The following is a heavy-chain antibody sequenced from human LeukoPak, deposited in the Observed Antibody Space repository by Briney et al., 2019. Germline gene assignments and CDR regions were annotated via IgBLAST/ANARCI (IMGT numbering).Heavy chain of an antibody. D-gene: IGHD4-23*01. CDR3: AKAATRLVGGGGASYFGY. V-gene: IGHV3-23*01. CDR1: GFTFSSYA. Sequence: PGGSLRLSCAASGFTFSSYAMSWVRRAPGKGLEWVSAISGSGGSTYYADSVKGRFTISRDNSKNTLYLQMNSLRAEDTAVYYCAKAATRLVGGGGASYFGYWGQGTLVTVSS. J-gene: IGHJ4*02. CDR2: ISGSGGST.